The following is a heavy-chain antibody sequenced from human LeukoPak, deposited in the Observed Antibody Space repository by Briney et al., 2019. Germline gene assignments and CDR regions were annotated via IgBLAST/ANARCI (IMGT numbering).Heavy chain of an antibody. CDR2: VSYSGST. CDR3: ARRVDYYDSSGYRGRYFDY. V-gene: IGHV4-59*08. D-gene: IGHD3-22*01. J-gene: IGHJ4*02. Sequence: SETLSLTCAVSGGSISSYYWSWIRQPPGKGLEWIGYVSYSGSTNYNPSLKSRVTISVDTSKNQFSLKLSSVTAADTAVYYCARRVDYYDSSGYRGRYFDYWGQGTLVTVSS. CDR1: GGSISSYY.